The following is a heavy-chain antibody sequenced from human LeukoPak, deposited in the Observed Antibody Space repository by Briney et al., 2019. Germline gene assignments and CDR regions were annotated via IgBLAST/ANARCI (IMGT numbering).Heavy chain of an antibody. J-gene: IGHJ4*02. V-gene: IGHV1-69*05. Sequence: ISIFGTATYAQKFQGRVTINTEESKSTAYMEMSSLRSEDTAVYYCARRYYDILTGTESFDYWGQGTLVTVSS. D-gene: IGHD3-9*01. CDR2: ISIFGTA. CDR3: ARRYYDILTGTESFDY.